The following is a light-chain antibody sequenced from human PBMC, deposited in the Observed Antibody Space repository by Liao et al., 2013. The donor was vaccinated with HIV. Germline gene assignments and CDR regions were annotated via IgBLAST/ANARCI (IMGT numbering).Light chain of an antibody. CDR3: QVWDSSSDPLYV. J-gene: IGLJ1*01. Sequence: SYELTQAPSLSVAPGETARITCGGDNIGAKSVHWYQQKPGQAPLVVIFYDSDRPSGIPERFSGSNSGNTATLTISGVGAGDEADYYCQVWDSSSDPLYVFGTGTKVTVL. V-gene: IGLV3-21*01. CDR1: NIGAKS. CDR2: YDS.